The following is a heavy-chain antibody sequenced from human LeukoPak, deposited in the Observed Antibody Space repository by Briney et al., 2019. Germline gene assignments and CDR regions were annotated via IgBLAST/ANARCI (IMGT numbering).Heavy chain of an antibody. CDR2: INPSGGST. CDR1: GYTFTSYY. D-gene: IGHD3-10*01. J-gene: IGHJ3*02. V-gene: IGHV1-46*01. CDR3: ARGSVSVWFGESLDAFDI. Sequence: GASVKVSCKPSGYTFTSYYMHWVRQAPGQGLEWMGIINPSGGSTSYAQKFQGRVTMTRDMSTSTVYMELSRLRSDDTAVYYCARGSVSVWFGESLDAFDIWGQGTMVTVSS.